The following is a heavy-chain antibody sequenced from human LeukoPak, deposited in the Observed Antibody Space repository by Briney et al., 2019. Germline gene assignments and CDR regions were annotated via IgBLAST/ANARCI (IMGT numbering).Heavy chain of an antibody. D-gene: IGHD7-27*01. J-gene: IGHJ4*02. V-gene: IGHV3-23*01. CDR3: AKDGGLWVSAHWGDS. CDR1: GFTFSSYT. CDR2: ITTSDGNT. Sequence: PTGGSLRLSCAASGFTFSSYTMSWVRQAPGKGLEGVSTITTSDGNTYYADSVKGRFTVSRDNPKHTLFLQMNSLRAEDTAVYYCAKDGGLWVSAHWGDSWGRGTLVTVSS.